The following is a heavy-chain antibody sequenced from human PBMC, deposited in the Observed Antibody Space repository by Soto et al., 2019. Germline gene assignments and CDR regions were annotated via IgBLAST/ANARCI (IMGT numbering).Heavy chain of an antibody. Sequence: PSETLSLTCTVAGGSISSYYWSWIRQPPGKGLEWIGYISYIGSTNYNPSLKSRVTISVDTSKNQFSLKLSSVTAADTAVYYCAREGLITGTTYYYYGMDLWCQGTTVSVSS. CDR2: ISYIGST. CDR3: AREGLITGTTYYYYGMDL. D-gene: IGHD1-7*01. CDR1: GGSISSYY. V-gene: IGHV4-59*01. J-gene: IGHJ6*02.